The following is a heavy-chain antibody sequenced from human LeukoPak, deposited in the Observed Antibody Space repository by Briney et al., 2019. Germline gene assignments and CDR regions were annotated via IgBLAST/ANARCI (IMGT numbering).Heavy chain of an antibody. J-gene: IGHJ4*02. Sequence: PGGSLRLSCEASGFTFSNYDMIWVRQAPGKGLEWVSAISGSGGSTYYADSVKGRFTISRDNSKNTLYLQMNSLRAEDTAVYYCAKAEPVWELMSLDYWGQGTLVTVSS. CDR2: ISGSGGST. CDR1: GFTFSNYD. CDR3: AKAEPVWELMSLDY. D-gene: IGHD1-26*01. V-gene: IGHV3-23*01.